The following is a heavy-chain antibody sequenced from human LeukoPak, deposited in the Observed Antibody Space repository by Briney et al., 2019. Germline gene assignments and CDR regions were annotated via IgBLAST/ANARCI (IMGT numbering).Heavy chain of an antibody. J-gene: IGHJ5*02. CDR2: INHSGST. CDR3: ARGGLYYDFWTGGRDNWFDP. V-gene: IGHV4-34*01. CDR1: GGSLSGYY. D-gene: IGHD3-3*01. Sequence: SETLSLMCAVYGGSLSGYYWRWLREPRGEGVEGGGEINHSGSTNYNPSLKRRVTISVDTSKTQFSLKLSSVTAADTAVYYCARGGLYYDFWTGGRDNWFDPWGQGTLVTVSS.